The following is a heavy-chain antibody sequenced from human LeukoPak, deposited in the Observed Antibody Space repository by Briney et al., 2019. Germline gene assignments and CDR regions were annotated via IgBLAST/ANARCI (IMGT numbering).Heavy chain of an antibody. J-gene: IGHJ4*02. CDR1: GFTFDDYA. CDR2: ISWDGGST. Sequence: GGSLRLSCAASGFTFDDYAMHWVRQAPGKGLECVSLISWDGGSTYYADSVKGRFTISRDNSKNTLYLQMNSLRAEDTAVYYCAKDSGGWYDYWGQGTLVTVSS. CDR3: AKDSGGWYDY. V-gene: IGHV3-43D*03. D-gene: IGHD6-19*01.